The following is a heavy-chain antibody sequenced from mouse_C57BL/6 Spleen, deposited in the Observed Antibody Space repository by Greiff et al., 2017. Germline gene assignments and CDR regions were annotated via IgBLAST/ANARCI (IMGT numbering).Heavy chain of an antibody. CDR2: ISSGSSTI. Sequence: EVKLMESGGGLVKPGGSLKLSCAASGFTFSDYGMHWVRQAPEKGLEWVAYISSGSSTIYYADTVKGRFTISRDNAKNTLFLQMTSLRSEDTAMYYCANPDGYSSYYAMDYWGQGTSVTVSS. CDR3: ANPDGYSSYYAMDY. CDR1: GFTFSDYG. D-gene: IGHD2-3*01. V-gene: IGHV5-17*01. J-gene: IGHJ4*01.